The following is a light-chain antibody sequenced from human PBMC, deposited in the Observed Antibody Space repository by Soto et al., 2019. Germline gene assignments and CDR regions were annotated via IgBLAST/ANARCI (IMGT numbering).Light chain of an antibody. CDR2: GNN. Sequence: QTVVTQPPSVSGAPGQRVTIACTGSSSNIGAGFDVQWYQHLPGTAPKLLIYGNNKRPSGVPDRFSGSKSGTSASLAITGLQAEDEGDYYCQSNEASLTVTFGGGTKLTVL. J-gene: IGLJ2*01. CDR1: SSNIGAGFD. V-gene: IGLV1-40*01. CDR3: QSNEASLTVT.